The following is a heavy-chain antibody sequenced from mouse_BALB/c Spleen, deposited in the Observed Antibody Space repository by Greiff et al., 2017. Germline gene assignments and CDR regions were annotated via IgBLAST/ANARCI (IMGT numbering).Heavy chain of an antibody. CDR1: GYTFTSYW. J-gene: IGHJ4*01. CDR2: IYPGSGST. CDR3: TRGAMDC. V-gene: IGHV1S22*01. Sequence: LQQPGSELVRPGASVKLSCKASGYTFTSYWMHWVKQRHGQGLEWIGNIYPGSGSTNYDEKFKSKGTLTVDTSSSTAYMHLSSLTSEDSAVYYCTRGAMDCWGQGTSVTVSS.